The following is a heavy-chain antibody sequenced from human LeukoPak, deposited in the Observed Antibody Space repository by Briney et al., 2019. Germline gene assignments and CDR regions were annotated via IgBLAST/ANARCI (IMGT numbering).Heavy chain of an antibody. D-gene: IGHD2-21*02. V-gene: IGHV4-34*01. CDR3: ARVTYCGGDCYSGRGDYFDY. Sequence: SETLSLTCAVYGGSFSGYYWSWIRQPPGKGLEWIGEINHSGGTNYNPSLKSRVTISVDTSKNQFSLKLSSVTAAHTAVYYCARVTYCGGDCYSGRGDYFDYWGQGTLVTVSS. J-gene: IGHJ4*02. CDR2: INHSGGT. CDR1: GGSFSGYY.